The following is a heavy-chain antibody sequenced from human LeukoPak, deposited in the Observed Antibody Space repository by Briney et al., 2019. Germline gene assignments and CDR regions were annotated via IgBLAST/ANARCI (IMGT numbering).Heavy chain of an antibody. D-gene: IGHD4/OR15-4a*01. CDR2: ISSSSSYI. CDR3: ARSVLNWFDP. V-gene: IGHV3-21*01. CDR1: GFTFSSYS. J-gene: IGHJ5*02. Sequence: GGSLRLSCAASGFTFSSYSMNWVRQAPGKGLEWVSSISSSSSYIYYADPVKGRFTISRDNAKNSLYLQMNSLRAEDTAVYYCARSVLNWFDPWGQGTLVTVSS.